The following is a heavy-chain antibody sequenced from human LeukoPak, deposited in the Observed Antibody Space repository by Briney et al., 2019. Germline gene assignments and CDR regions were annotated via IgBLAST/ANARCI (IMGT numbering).Heavy chain of an antibody. D-gene: IGHD2-8*01. CDR3: ARDSETAGEWFDY. CDR1: GFTFSSYW. J-gene: IGHJ4*02. CDR2: IKQDGSEK. V-gene: IGHV3-7*04. Sequence: GGSLRLSCAASGFTFSSYWMSWVRQAPGKGLEWVANIKQDGSEKYYVDSVKGRFTISRDNAKNPLFLQMNSLRAEDTAVYYCARDSETAGEWFDYWGQGTLVTVSS.